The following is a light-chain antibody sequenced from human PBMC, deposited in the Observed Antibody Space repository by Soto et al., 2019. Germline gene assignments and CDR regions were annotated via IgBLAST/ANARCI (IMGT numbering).Light chain of an antibody. CDR1: QGISNF. V-gene: IGKV1-27*01. J-gene: IGKJ1*01. Sequence: DVQRKQSPSSRSASVGNRVTITCRASQGISNFVAWYQQKPGTVPKLLIHSASTLQSGVPSRFSGSGSGTDFTLTISSLQPEDVASYYCQKYDSAPTFGPGTIVAI. CDR3: QKYDSAPT. CDR2: SAS.